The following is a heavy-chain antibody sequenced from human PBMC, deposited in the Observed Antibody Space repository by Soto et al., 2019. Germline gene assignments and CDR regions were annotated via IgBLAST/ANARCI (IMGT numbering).Heavy chain of an antibody. J-gene: IGHJ4*02. CDR2: IGGSGGST. CDR1: GFDFSRNA. Sequence: EVQLLESGGAVVPPGESLRLSCAVSGFDFSRNAMYCVRQAQGKGLEWVSGIGGSGGSTNYADSIKGRFTISRDNSKNTLYLQLNSLRAEDTAIYFCARGHVDFAGNYFDYWGQGTLVTVSS. D-gene: IGHD4-17*01. V-gene: IGHV3-23*01. CDR3: ARGHVDFAGNYFDY.